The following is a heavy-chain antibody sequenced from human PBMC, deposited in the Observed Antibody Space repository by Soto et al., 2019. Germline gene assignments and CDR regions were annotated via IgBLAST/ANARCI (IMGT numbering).Heavy chain of an antibody. CDR3: AKDGDYEYFDY. Sequence: PGWSLRLSCAASGFTFSSYGMHLVRQAPGKGLEWVAVIWYDGSNKYYADSVKGRFTISRDNSKNTLFLQMNSLKAEDTAVYFCAKDGDYEYFDYWGEGTPVTVSP. J-gene: IGHJ4*02. CDR2: IWYDGSNK. CDR1: GFTFSSYG. D-gene: IGHD3-22*01. V-gene: IGHV3-33*06.